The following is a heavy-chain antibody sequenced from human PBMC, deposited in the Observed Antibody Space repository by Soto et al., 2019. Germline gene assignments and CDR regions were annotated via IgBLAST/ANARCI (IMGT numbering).Heavy chain of an antibody. D-gene: IGHD2-15*01. V-gene: IGHV3-23*01. CDR3: VKKGYCSGGSCYASDY. Sequence: VGSLSLSCAASGFTFISYSMSWVHQAPGKGLEWVSAISGSDGSTYYADSVKGRFIISRENSKNTLYLQMNSLRAEDTALYYSVKKGYCSGGSCYASDYWGQGTQVTVSS. CDR1: GFTFISYS. J-gene: IGHJ4*02. CDR2: ISGSDGST.